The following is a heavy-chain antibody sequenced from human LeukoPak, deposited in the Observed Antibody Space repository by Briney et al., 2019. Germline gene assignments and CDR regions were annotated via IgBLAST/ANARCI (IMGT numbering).Heavy chain of an antibody. CDR1: GFTFSSYG. CDR2: ISGRGANT. Sequence: GGSLRLSCAASGFTFSSYGMSWVRQAPGKGLEWVSAISGRGANTYYADSVKGRFTISRDNAKNSLYLQMNSLRAEDTAVYYCARVPYQLVDYWGQGTLVTVSS. CDR3: ARVPYQLVDY. D-gene: IGHD6-6*01. J-gene: IGHJ4*02. V-gene: IGHV3-21*01.